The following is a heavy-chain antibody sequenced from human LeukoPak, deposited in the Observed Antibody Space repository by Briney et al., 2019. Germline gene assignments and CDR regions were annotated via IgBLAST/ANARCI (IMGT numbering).Heavy chain of an antibody. CDR1: GFTFSSYS. J-gene: IGHJ4*02. D-gene: IGHD4-17*01. Sequence: GGSLRLSCAASGFTFSSYSMNWVRQAPGKGLEWVSYISSSSSTIYYADSVKGRFTISRDNSKNTLYLQMNSLRAEDTAVYYCASSFDGAFDYWGQGTLVTVSS. V-gene: IGHV3-48*01. CDR2: ISSSSSTI. CDR3: ASSFDGAFDY.